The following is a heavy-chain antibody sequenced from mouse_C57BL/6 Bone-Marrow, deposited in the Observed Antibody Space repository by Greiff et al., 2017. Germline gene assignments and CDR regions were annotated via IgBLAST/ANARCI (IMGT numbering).Heavy chain of an antibody. CDR2: IDPSDSYT. CDR1: GYTFTSYW. V-gene: IGHV1-59*01. CDR3: AIDGYPYYFDY. J-gene: IGHJ2*01. Sequence: QVQLQQPGAELVKPGASVKVSCKASGYTFTSYWMHWVKQRPGQGLEWIGVIDPSDSYTNYNQKFKGKATLTVDTSSSTAYMQLSSLTSEDSAVYYCAIDGYPYYFDYWGQGTTLTVSS. D-gene: IGHD2-3*01.